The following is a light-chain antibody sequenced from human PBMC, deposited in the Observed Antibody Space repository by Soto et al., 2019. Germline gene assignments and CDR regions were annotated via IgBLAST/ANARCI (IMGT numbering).Light chain of an antibody. Sequence: QSVLTQPPSASGPPGQRVNISCSGSSSNIGSNTVNWYQQLPGTAPKLLIFSNNQRPSGVPDRFSGSKSGTSASLAISGLQSEDEADYYCAAWDDNLNGVIFGGGTKLTVL. J-gene: IGLJ2*01. CDR1: SSNIGSNT. V-gene: IGLV1-44*01. CDR2: SNN. CDR3: AAWDDNLNGVI.